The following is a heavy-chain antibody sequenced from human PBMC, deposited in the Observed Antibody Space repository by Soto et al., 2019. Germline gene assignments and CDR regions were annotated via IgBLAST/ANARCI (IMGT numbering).Heavy chain of an antibody. J-gene: IGHJ4*02. CDR3: AHSPYYYDRSGYFFGGFDY. Sequence: GSGPTLVNPTQTLTLTCTFSGFSRSTSGLGVGWIRQPPGKALEWLALIYWDDDKRYSPSLQSRLTITKDTSKNQVVLTMTNMDPVDTATYYCAHSPYYYDRSGYFFGGFDYWGPGTLVTVSS. V-gene: IGHV2-5*02. D-gene: IGHD3-22*01. CDR1: GFSRSTSGLG. CDR2: IYWDDDK.